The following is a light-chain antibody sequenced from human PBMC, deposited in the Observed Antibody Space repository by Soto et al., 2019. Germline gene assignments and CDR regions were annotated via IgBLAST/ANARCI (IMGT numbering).Light chain of an antibody. CDR2: AAS. CDR3: LQHNSYPPT. Sequence: DIQMTQSPSSLSASVGDRVTITCQASQDISNYLNWYQQKPGKAPKRLIYAASSLQSGVPSRFSGSGSGTEFTLTISSLQPEDFATYDCLQHNSYPPTFGQGTKVDI. J-gene: IGKJ1*01. V-gene: IGKV1-17*01. CDR1: QDISNY.